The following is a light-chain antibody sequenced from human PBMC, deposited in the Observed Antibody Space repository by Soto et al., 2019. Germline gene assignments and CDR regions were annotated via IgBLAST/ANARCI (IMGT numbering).Light chain of an antibody. V-gene: IGKV3-15*01. J-gene: IGKJ1*01. CDR1: QSVSSN. Sequence: EVVMTQSPATLSVSPGERATLSCRASQSVSSNLAWYPQKPGQAPRLLIYGASTRATGIPARFIGSGSGTEFTLTISSLQSEDFAVYYCQHYNNWPPWTVGQGTKVEIK. CDR3: QHYNNWPPWT. CDR2: GAS.